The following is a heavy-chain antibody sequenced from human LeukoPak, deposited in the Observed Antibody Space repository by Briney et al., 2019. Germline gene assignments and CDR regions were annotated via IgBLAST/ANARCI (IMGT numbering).Heavy chain of an antibody. V-gene: IGHV4-59*01. D-gene: IGHD3-16*02. CDR3: AREVYRSADAFDI. J-gene: IGHJ3*02. CDR1: GGSIXSYY. CDR2: IYYSGST. Sequence: SETLSLTCTVSGGSIXSYYWXXIRXPPGXXXXXIGCIYYSGSTNYNPSLKSRVTISVDTSKNQFSLKLSSVTAADTAVYYCAREVYRSADAFDIWGQGTMVTVSS.